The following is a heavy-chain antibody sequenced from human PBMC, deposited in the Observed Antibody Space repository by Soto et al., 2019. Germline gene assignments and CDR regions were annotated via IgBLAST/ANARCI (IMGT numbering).Heavy chain of an antibody. CDR1: GGTFSSYA. V-gene: IGHV1-69*05. Sequence: QVQLVQSGAEVKKPGSSVKVSSKASGGTFSSYAISWVRQAPGQGLEWMGGIIPIFGTANYAQKFQGRVTIKSDESTITAYMKLSSLRSEDTAVYYCARDAVPGYGDYHLDYWGQGTLVTVSS. CDR3: ARDAVPGYGDYHLDY. CDR2: IIPIFGTA. D-gene: IGHD4-17*01. J-gene: IGHJ4*02.